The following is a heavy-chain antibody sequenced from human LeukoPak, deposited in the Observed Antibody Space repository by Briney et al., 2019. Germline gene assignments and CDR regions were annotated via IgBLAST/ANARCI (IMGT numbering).Heavy chain of an antibody. CDR1: GLTFSSYG. V-gene: IGHV3-33*01. CDR3: ARDRCPRDYYYYYGMDV. Sequence: GRSLRLSCAASGLTFSSYGMHWVRQAPGKGLEWVAVIWYDGSNEYYADSVRGRFTISRDNSKDTLYLQMNSLRAEDTAVYYCARDRCPRDYYYYYGMDVWGKGTTVTVSS. D-gene: IGHD3-16*01. CDR2: IWYDGSNE. J-gene: IGHJ6*04.